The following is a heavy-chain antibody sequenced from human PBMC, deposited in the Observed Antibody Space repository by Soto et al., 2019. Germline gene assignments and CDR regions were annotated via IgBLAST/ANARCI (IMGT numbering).Heavy chain of an antibody. CDR1: GFSIASSGVG. Sequence: QIALRESGPALVKPTQTLTLTCTLSGFSIASSGVGVAWVRRSPGQGLEWLALIYWDDDDRYGPSLRNRLSNSKDTDKNQVVLTMTDIAPSDTATYYCAHPESVGDRYFDYWGQGILVTVSS. CDR2: IYWDDDD. J-gene: IGHJ4*02. CDR3: AHPESVGDRYFDY. D-gene: IGHD1-26*01. V-gene: IGHV2-5*05.